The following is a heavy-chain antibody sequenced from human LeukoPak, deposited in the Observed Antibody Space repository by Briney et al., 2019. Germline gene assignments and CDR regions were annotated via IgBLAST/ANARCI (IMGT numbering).Heavy chain of an antibody. CDR3: ARDSGYSYADDY. CDR1: GGSFSGYY. J-gene: IGHJ4*02. D-gene: IGHD5-18*01. Sequence: LSLTCAVYGGSFSGYYWSWIRQPPGKGLEWVSYITYNSGTIFYADSVKGRFTISRDNAKDSLYLQMSSLRDEDTAVYYCARDSGYSYADDYWGQGTLVTVSS. CDR2: ITYNSGTI. V-gene: IGHV3-11*01.